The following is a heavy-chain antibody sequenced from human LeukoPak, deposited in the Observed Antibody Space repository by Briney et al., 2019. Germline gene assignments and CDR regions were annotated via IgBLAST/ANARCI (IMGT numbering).Heavy chain of an antibody. V-gene: IGHV1-3*01. CDR2: INGDNGNT. CDR1: GYTFTTYA. J-gene: IGHJ5*02. Sequence: ASVKVSCKASGYTFTTYAMHWVRQAPGQRLEWMGWINGDNGNTKYSQKFQGRVTITRDTSAYTGYMELRGLSSADTAVYFCARAPYDILTGYPLNWFDPWGQGTLVTVSS. D-gene: IGHD3-9*01. CDR3: ARAPYDILTGYPLNWFDP.